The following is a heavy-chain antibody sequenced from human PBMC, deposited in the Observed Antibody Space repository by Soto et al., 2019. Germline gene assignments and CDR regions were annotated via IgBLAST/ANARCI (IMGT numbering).Heavy chain of an antibody. J-gene: IGHJ6*02. Sequence: EGQLLESGGGLVQPGGSLRLSCAASGFTFSSYAMSWVRQAPGKGLEWVSAISGSGGSTYYADSVKGRFTISRDNSKNTLYLQMNSLRAEDTAVYYCAKGMGPYYYYGMDVWGQGTTVTVSS. CDR3: AKGMGPYYYYGMDV. CDR2: ISGSGGST. V-gene: IGHV3-23*01. CDR1: GFTFSSYA.